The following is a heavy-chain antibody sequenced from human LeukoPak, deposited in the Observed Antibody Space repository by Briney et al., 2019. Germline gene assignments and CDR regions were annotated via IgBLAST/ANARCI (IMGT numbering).Heavy chain of an antibody. CDR2: IGYVGGEK. CDR3: ASGLEYSSSSGIDY. Sequence: PGGSLRLSCVASGFTFNNYWMSWVRQAPGKGLEWVANIGYVGGEKYYVDSVKGRFTISRDNTKNSLFLQMNSLRVDDMAVYYCASGLEYSSSSGIDYWGQGTLVTVSS. CDR1: GFTFNNYW. D-gene: IGHD6-6*01. J-gene: IGHJ4*02. V-gene: IGHV3-7*01.